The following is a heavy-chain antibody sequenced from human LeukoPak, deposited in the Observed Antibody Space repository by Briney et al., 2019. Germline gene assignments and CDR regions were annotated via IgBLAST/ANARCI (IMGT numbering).Heavy chain of an antibody. D-gene: IGHD6-19*01. Sequence: PGGSLRLSCAASGFTFSRFWMNWVRQAPGKGLEWVSSISSSSTYIYYADSVKGRFTISRDNAKNSLYLQMNSLRGEDTAVYYCARESLSGWYDDDWGKGTLVTVSS. CDR2: ISSSSTYI. V-gene: IGHV3-21*01. J-gene: IGHJ4*02. CDR1: GFTFSRFW. CDR3: ARESLSGWYDDD.